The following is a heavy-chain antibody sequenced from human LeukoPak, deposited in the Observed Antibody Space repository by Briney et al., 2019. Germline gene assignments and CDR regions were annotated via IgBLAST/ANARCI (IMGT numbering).Heavy chain of an antibody. V-gene: IGHV1-18*01. CDR2: ISDYNGNT. Sequence: ASVKVSCKASGYTFTSYGINWVRQAPGQGLEWMGWISDYNGNTNYAQKFQGRVTMTTDTSTSTAYMELRSLRSDDTAVYYCARDSSPYDYDDPGCFDYWGQGTLVTVSS. J-gene: IGHJ4*02. CDR1: GYTFTSYG. CDR3: ARDSSPYDYDDPGCFDY. D-gene: IGHD4-17*01.